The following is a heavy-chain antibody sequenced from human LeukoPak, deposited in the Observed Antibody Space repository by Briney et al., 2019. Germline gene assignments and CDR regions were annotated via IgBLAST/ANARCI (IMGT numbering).Heavy chain of an antibody. J-gene: IGHJ4*02. CDR3: ARGAVLVGAAFDY. V-gene: IGHV4-34*01. CDR2: INHSGST. CDR1: GGSFSGYY. D-gene: IGHD2-15*01. Sequence: SETLSLTCAVSGGSFSGYYWSWIRQPPGKGLEWIGEINHSGSTNYNPSLKSRVTISVDTSKNQFSLKLSSVTAADTAVYYCARGAVLVGAAFDYWGQGTLVTVSS.